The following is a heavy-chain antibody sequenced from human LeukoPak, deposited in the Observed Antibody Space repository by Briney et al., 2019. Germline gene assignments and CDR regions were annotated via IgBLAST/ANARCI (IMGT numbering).Heavy chain of an antibody. CDR1: GYSFTSYW. J-gene: IGHJ4*02. Sequence: GESLKISCKGSGYSFTSYWIGWVRQMPGKGLEWMGIIYPGDSDTRYSPSFQGQVTISADKSISTAYLQWSSLKASDTAMHYCARHHRPLYSSSYYFDYWGQGTLVTVSS. CDR3: ARHHRPLYSSSYYFDY. V-gene: IGHV5-51*01. CDR2: IYPGDSDT. D-gene: IGHD6-6*01.